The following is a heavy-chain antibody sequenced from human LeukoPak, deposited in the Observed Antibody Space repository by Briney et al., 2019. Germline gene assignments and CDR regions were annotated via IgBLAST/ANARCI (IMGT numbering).Heavy chain of an antibody. CDR1: GYTFTGYY. J-gene: IGHJ4*02. D-gene: IGHD6-13*01. CDR2: INPNSGGT. Sequence: GASVKVSCKASGYTFTGYYMHWVRQAPGQGLEWMGWINPNSGGTNYAQKFQGRVTMTRDTSISTAYMELSRLRSDDTAVYYCARVGIAAAGTNFDYWGQGTLVTVSS. V-gene: IGHV1-2*02. CDR3: ARVGIAAAGTNFDY.